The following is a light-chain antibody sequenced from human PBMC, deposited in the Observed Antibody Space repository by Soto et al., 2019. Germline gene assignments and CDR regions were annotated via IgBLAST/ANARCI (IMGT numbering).Light chain of an antibody. CDR2: TNN. CDR1: RSNIGSNS. Sequence: QSVLTQPPSASGTPGQRVTISCSGGRSNIGSNSVTWYQQLPGTAPKLLIYTNNQRPSGVPDRFSGSKSGTSASLAISGLQSEDEGDYYCAAWDDSPNVVVFGGGTKVTVL. J-gene: IGLJ2*01. V-gene: IGLV1-44*01. CDR3: AAWDDSPNVVV.